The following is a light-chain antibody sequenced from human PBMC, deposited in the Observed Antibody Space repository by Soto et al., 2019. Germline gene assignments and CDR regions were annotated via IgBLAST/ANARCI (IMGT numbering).Light chain of an antibody. CDR2: DVI. V-gene: IGLV2-14*01. Sequence: QSVLTQPASVSGSPGQSITISCTGTSSDVGGYNYVSWYQQHPGKAPKLMIYDVINRPSGVSNRFSGSKSGNTASPTISGLQAEDEADYYCSSYASSSTLVFGGGTKLTVL. CDR1: SSDVGGYNY. CDR3: SSYASSSTLV. J-gene: IGLJ2*01.